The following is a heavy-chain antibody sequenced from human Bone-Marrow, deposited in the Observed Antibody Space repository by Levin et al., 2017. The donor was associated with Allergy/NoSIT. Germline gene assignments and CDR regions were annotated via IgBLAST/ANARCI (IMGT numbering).Heavy chain of an antibody. J-gene: IGHJ5*01. Sequence: GESLKISCAASGFSFSGYYMSWIRQAPGKGLEWVSYISSLGTTIYYTDSVKGRFTISRDNAKNSLYLQMNSLRAEDTAVYYCGRDKDSWGQGTLVIVSS. CDR3: GRDKDS. CDR1: GFSFSGYY. CDR2: ISSLGTTI. V-gene: IGHV3-11*01.